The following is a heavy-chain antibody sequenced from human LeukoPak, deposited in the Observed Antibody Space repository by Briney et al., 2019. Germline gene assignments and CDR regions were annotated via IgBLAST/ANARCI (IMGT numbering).Heavy chain of an antibody. J-gene: IGHJ4*02. CDR2: ISSSSTTI. CDR1: GFTFSNYA. V-gene: IGHV3-48*02. CDR3: AREDEGFDY. Sequence: GGSLRFSCAASGFTFSNYAMNWVRQAPGKGLEWVSYISSSSTTIYYAGSVKGRFTISRDNAKNSLYLQMNSLRDEDTAVYYCAREDEGFDYWGQGTLVTVSS.